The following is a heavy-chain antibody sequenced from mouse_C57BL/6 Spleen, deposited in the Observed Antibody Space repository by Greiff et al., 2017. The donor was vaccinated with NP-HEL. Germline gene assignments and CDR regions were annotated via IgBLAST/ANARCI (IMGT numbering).Heavy chain of an antibody. CDR1: GFSLTSYG. CDR3: AKRGDGYYEGAMDD. CDR2: IWRGGST. Sequence: VQLQQSGPGLVQPSQSLSITCTVSGFSLTSYGVHWVRQSPGKGLEWLGVIWRGGSTDYNAAFMSRLSITKDNSKSQVFFKMNSLQADDTAIYYCAKRGDGYYEGAMDDWGQGTSVTVSS. V-gene: IGHV2-5*01. D-gene: IGHD2-3*01. J-gene: IGHJ4*01.